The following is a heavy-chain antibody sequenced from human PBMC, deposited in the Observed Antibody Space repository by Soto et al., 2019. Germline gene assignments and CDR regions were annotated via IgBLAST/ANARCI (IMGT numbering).Heavy chain of an antibody. Sequence: GGSLRLSCTASGFTFKNHAMHWVRQAPGKGLEWVSYISSSSSTIYYADSVKGRFTISRDNAKNSLYLQMDSLRAEDTAVYYCARDYSSYGPFDYWGQGTLVTVSS. CDR1: GFTFKNHA. CDR3: ARDYSSYGPFDY. V-gene: IGHV3-48*01. D-gene: IGHD5-18*01. CDR2: ISSSSSTI. J-gene: IGHJ4*02.